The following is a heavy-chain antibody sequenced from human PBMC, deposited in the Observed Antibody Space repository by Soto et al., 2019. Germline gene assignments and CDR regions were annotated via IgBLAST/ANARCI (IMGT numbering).Heavy chain of an antibody. V-gene: IGHV3-49*02. CDR2: IRSKDYGGTT. CDR1: GFTFGYFS. CDR3: TREIPYFDS. Sequence: RRLSCATSGFTFGYFSISWVRQAPGRGLEWVGFIRSKDYGGTTEYDASVKGRFAISRDDSTGIAYLQMNSLKIEDTAVYYCTREIPYFDSWGQGTLVTVSS. J-gene: IGHJ4*02.